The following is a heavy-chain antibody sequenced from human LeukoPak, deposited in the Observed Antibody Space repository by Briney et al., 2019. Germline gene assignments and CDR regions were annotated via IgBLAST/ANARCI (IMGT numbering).Heavy chain of an antibody. CDR2: ISSSSSYI. Sequence: GGSLRLSCAASGFTFSSYSVNWVRQAPGKGLEWVSSISSSSSYIYYADSVKGRFTISRDNAKNSLYLQMNSLRAEDTAVYYCASAFAYYYDSSGYGDYWGQGTLVTVSS. CDR3: ASAFAYYYDSSGYGDY. D-gene: IGHD3-22*01. V-gene: IGHV3-21*01. J-gene: IGHJ4*02. CDR1: GFTFSSYS.